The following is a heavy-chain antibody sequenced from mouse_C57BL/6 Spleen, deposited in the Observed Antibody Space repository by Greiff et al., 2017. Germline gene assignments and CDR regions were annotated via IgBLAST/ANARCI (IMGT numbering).Heavy chain of an antibody. CDR2: INPNNGGT. CDR1: GYTFTDYN. CDR3: ARDLAYYGSTSFAY. Sequence: VQLQQSGPELVKPGPSVPMSCTASGYTFTDYNMHWVKQSHGKSLEWIGYINPNNGGTSYNQKFKGKATLTVNKSSSIAYMELRSLTSEDSAVYYCARDLAYYGSTSFAYWGQGTLVTVSA. V-gene: IGHV1-22*01. J-gene: IGHJ3*01. D-gene: IGHD1-1*01.